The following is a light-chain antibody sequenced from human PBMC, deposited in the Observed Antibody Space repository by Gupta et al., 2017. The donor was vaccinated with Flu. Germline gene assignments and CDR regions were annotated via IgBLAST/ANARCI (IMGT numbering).Light chain of an antibody. V-gene: IGLV2-14*01. Sequence: QSALTQPASVSGSPGQPITISCTGTSSDLGTYNSVSWYQQHPGKAPKLMIFEVTTRPSGVSHRFSGSKSGNTASLTISGLQAEDEADYYCSSYTSTNTLVVFGGGTELTVL. CDR3: SSYTSTNTLVV. CDR2: EVT. CDR1: SSDLGTYNS. J-gene: IGLJ2*01.